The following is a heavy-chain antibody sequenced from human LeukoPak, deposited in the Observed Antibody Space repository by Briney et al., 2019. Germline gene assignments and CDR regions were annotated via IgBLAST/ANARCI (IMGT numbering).Heavy chain of an antibody. CDR1: GFTVSSNY. J-gene: IGHJ4*02. V-gene: IGHV3-66*01. CDR3: YSMIVVTIRLINDY. Sequence: GGSLRLSCAASGFTVSSNYMSWVRQAPGKGLEWVSVIYTGGSTYYADSVKGRFTISRDNSKNTLYLQMNSLRAEDTAVYYCYSMIVVTIRLINDYWGQGTVVTVSS. D-gene: IGHD3-22*01. CDR2: IYTGGST.